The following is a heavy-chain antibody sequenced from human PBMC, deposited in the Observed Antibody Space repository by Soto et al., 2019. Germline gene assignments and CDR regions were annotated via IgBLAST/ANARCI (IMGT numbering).Heavy chain of an antibody. J-gene: IGHJ5*02. CDR1: GYTFTSYG. CDR2: ISAYNGNT. D-gene: IGHD2-2*01. V-gene: IGHV1-18*01. CDR3: ARALVVVPAATLVMFDP. Sequence: AAVKVSCNAAGYTFTSYGISWGRQAPGQGREWMGWISAYNGNTNYAQKLQGRVTMTTDTSTSTADMELRSRRSDDTAAYYCARALVVVPAATLVMFDPWGQGTLVTVSS.